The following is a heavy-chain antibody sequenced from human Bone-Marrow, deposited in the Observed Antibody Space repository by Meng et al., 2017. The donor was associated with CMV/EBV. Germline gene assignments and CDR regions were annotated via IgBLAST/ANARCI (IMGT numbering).Heavy chain of an antibody. CDR2: ISYDGSNK. CDR3: ARCPPPLRKGCSSTSCHSQDWFDP. CDR1: GFTFRSYA. D-gene: IGHD2-2*01. Sequence: GESPKISCSASGFTFRSYAMHWVRQAPGKGLEWGAVISYDGSNKYYADSVKGRFTISRDNSKNTLYLQMNSLRAEDTAVYYCARCPPPLRKGCSSTSCHSQDWFDPWGQGTLVTVSS. V-gene: IGHV3-30*04. J-gene: IGHJ5*02.